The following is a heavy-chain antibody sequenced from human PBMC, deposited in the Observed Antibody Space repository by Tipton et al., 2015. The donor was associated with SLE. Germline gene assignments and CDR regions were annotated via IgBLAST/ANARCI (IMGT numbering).Heavy chain of an antibody. CDR3: APVLTGYYGMDV. Sequence: SLRLSCAASGFTFSSYAMHWVRQAPGKGLEWVAVISYDGSNKYYADSVKGRFTISRDNSKNTLYLQMNILRAEDTAVYYCAPVLTGYYGMDVWGQGTTVTVSS. V-gene: IGHV3-30*04. D-gene: IGHD4/OR15-4a*01. CDR1: GFTFSSYA. J-gene: IGHJ6*02. CDR2: ISYDGSNK.